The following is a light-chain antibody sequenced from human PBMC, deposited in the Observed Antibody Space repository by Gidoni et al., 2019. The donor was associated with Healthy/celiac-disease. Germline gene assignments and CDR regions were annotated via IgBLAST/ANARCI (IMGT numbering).Light chain of an antibody. Sequence: EIVLTQSPGTLSLSPGERATLSCRASQRVSSSYLAWYQQKPGQAPRLLIYGASSRATGIPDRFSGSGSGTDFTLTISRLEPEDFAVYYCQQYGSSPQVTFXXXTRLEIK. CDR2: GAS. CDR3: QQYGSSPQVT. V-gene: IGKV3-20*01. CDR1: QRVSSSY. J-gene: IGKJ5*01.